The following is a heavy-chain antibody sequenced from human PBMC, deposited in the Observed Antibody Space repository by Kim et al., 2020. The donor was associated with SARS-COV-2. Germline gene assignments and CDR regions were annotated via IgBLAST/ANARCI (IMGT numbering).Heavy chain of an antibody. CDR3: AKGRSTSSLDAFDM. D-gene: IGHD2-2*01. J-gene: IGHJ3*02. V-gene: IGHV3-9*01. Sequence: GGSLRLSCAASGFIFDNYAMHWVRQAPGKGLEWVSGIRWDSTGIGYADSVKGRLIISRDNAKNSLYLQMNSLRTEDTALYYCAKGRSTSSLDAFDMWGQGTMVTVSS. CDR2: IRWDSTGI. CDR1: GFIFDNYA.